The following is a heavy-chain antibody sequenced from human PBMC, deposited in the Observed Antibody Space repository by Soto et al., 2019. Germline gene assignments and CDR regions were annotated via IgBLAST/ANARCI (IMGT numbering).Heavy chain of an antibody. CDR1: GYTFIDYY. Sequence: QVQLVQSGAEVKKPGASVKVSCEASGYTFIDYYMHWVRQAPGQGFEWMGRISPKSGGTNYAQKFQGRVTMTWDTSLNTAYMQLSSLMSEDTAVYYCARPPGYISDLYYFDLWGQGTLVTVSS. D-gene: IGHD6-19*01. CDR2: ISPKSGGT. CDR3: ARPPGYISDLYYFDL. V-gene: IGHV1-2*02. J-gene: IGHJ4*02.